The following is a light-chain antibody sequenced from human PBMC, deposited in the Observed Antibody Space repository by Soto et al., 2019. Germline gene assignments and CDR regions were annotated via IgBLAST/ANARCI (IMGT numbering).Light chain of an antibody. CDR2: GAS. Sequence: EIVMTQSPATLSLSPGERATLSCRASESVSTNLAWYQQKAGQAPRLLIYGASTRATGIPARFSGSGSGTEFTLTISSLQSEDFAVYYCQQYGSSPQTFGQGTKVDI. CDR1: ESVSTN. J-gene: IGKJ1*01. CDR3: QQYGSSPQT. V-gene: IGKV3-15*01.